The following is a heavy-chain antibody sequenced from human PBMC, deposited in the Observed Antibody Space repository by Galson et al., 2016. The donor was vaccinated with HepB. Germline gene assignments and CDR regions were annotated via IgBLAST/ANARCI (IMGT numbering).Heavy chain of an antibody. CDR1: GFSFSNSG. J-gene: IGHJ4*02. D-gene: IGHD3-3*01. CDR2: IYSGGYT. Sequence: SLRLSCAASGFSFSNSGMSWVRQAPGQGLQWVSVIYSGGYTYYADSVKGRFTISRDESKNTVYLQMNSLRAEDTALYYCARSYYDFLSGLGYGGQGTLVTVSS. CDR3: ARSYYDFLSGLGY. V-gene: IGHV3-53*01.